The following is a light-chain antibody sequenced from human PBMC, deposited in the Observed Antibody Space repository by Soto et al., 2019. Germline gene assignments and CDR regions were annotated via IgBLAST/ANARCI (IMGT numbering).Light chain of an antibody. J-gene: IGKJ1*01. Sequence: AIQMTQSPSSLSASVGDRVTITCRASQGIGNDLGWYQQKPGKAPKLLIYAASSLHSGVPSRFSGSGSGTDFTLTISSLQPEDFATYYCLQDYNYPFTFGKGTKVAIK. CDR2: AAS. CDR3: LQDYNYPFT. V-gene: IGKV1-6*01. CDR1: QGIGND.